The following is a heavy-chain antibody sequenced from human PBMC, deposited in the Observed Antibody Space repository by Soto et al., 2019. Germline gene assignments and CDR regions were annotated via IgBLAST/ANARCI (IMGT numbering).Heavy chain of an antibody. J-gene: IGHJ6*02. V-gene: IGHV3-30*18. CDR3: AKDMGGYRYGALRVLWGTYYYGMDV. Sequence: GGSLRLSCAASGFTFRSYGMHWVRQAPGKGREWGAVISYAGRNKYYADSVKGRFTISRDNAKNSLYLQMNSLRAEDTALYYCAKDMGGYRYGALRVLWGTYYYGMDVWGQGTTVTVSS. CDR2: ISYAGRNK. CDR1: GFTFRSYG. D-gene: IGHD5-18*01.